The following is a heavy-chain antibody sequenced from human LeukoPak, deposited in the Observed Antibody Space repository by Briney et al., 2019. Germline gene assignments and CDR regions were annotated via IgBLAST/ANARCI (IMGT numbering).Heavy chain of an antibody. D-gene: IGHD4-23*01. CDR2: IYYSGST. CDR1: GGSISSSSYY. V-gene: IGHV4-39*01. CDR3: ARHHGGPSWYYDY. J-gene: IGHJ4*02. Sequence: SETLSLTCTVSGGSISSSSYYWGWIRQPPGKGLEWIGSIYYSGSTYYNPSLKSRVTISVDTSKNQFSLKLSSVTAADTAVYYCARHHGGPSWYYDYWGQGTLVTVSS.